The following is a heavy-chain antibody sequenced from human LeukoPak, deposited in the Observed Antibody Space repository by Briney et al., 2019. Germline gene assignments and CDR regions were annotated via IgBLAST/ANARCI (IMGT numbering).Heavy chain of an antibody. CDR2: INPNGGNT. D-gene: IGHD6-13*01. CDR1: GGTFSSYA. CDR3: ARLAAPPS. Sequence: ASVKVSCKASGGTFSSYAISWVRQAPGQGLEWMGWINPNGGNTNYAQKFQGRVTMTRDTSISTAYMELSSLRSDDTAVYYCARLAAPPSWGQGTLVTVSS. V-gene: IGHV1-2*02. J-gene: IGHJ5*02.